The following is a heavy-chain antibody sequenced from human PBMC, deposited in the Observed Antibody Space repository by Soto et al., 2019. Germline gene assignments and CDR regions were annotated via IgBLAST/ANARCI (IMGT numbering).Heavy chain of an antibody. CDR2: IKQDGSEK. CDR1: GFTFSSYW. J-gene: IGHJ6*02. V-gene: IGHV3-7*01. CDR3: ARASNSGSYYGRYGMDV. D-gene: IGHD1-26*01. Sequence: QPGGSLRLSCAASGFTFSSYWMSWVRQAPGKGLEWVANIKQDGSEKYYVDSVKGRFTISRDNAKNSLYLQMNSLRAEDTAVYYCARASNSGSYYGRYGMDVWGQGTTVTVSS.